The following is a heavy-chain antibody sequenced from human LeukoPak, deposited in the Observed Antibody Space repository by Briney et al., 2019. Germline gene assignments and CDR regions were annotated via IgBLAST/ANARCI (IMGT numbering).Heavy chain of an antibody. CDR2: ITASGGNT. V-gene: IGHV3-23*01. CDR3: AKGNGYSYGRYYFDY. D-gene: IGHD5-18*01. J-gene: IGHJ4*02. Sequence: GGSLRLSSAASGFTFSSYAMGWVRQAPGKGLEWVSAITASGGNTYYADSVKGRFTISRDHSKNTLYLQVNSLRAEDTAVYYCAKGNGYSYGRYYFDYWGQGTLVTVSS. CDR1: GFTFSSYA.